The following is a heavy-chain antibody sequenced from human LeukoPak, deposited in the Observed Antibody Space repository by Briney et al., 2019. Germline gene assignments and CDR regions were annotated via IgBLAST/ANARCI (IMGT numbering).Heavy chain of an antibody. J-gene: IGHJ4*02. Sequence: ETLSLTCAVYGGSFSGYYWSWIRQPPGKGLEWVSSISDSSSYIYYADSVRGRFTISRDNAKNSLYLQMNSLRAEDTAMYYCARDLYRIVVVPHYFDYWGQGTLVTVSS. CDR2: ISDSSSYI. CDR3: ARDLYRIVVVPHYFDY. CDR1: GGSFSGYY. D-gene: IGHD3-22*01. V-gene: IGHV3-21*01.